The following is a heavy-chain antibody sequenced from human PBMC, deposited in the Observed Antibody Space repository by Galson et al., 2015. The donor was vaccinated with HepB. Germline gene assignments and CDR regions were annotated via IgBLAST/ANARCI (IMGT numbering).Heavy chain of an antibody. J-gene: IGHJ5*02. CDR1: GVSISSNTYY. CDR3: ATTPGRTAGGWFDP. Sequence: TLSLTCTVSGVSISSNTYYWGWIRQPPGKGLEWIGAVHYSGRTYYNPSLKSRVTVSIDTSKKQVSLKLRSVVASDTAVYYCATTPGRTAGGWFDPWGQGTLVSVSS. V-gene: IGHV4-39*01. D-gene: IGHD1-14*01. CDR2: VHYSGRT.